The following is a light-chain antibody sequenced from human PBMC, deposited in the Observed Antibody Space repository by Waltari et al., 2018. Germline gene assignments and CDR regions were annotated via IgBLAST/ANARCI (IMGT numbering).Light chain of an antibody. Sequence: QSVLTQSPSASGTPGQGVTILCPGSSSPVRRNRVDWYQKPPGTAPNPHISSNTQRPSGVPDRFSGSKSGTSASLAISGLQSEDEAEYFCAAWDDSLTGYVFGTGTKVTVL. V-gene: IGLV1-44*01. CDR2: SNT. J-gene: IGLJ1*01. CDR3: AAWDDSLTGYV. CDR1: SSPVRRNR.